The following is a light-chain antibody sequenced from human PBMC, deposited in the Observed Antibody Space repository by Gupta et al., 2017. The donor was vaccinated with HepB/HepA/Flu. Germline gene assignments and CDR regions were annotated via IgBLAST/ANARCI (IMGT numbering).Light chain of an antibody. CDR3: QSYDSSLSGSVV. CDR1: SSNIGAGYD. CDR2: GNS. V-gene: IGLV1-40*01. Sequence: QSVLTQPPSVSWAPGQRVTISCTGSSSNIGAGYDVHWYQQLPGTAPKLLIYGNSKRPSGVPDRFSGSKSGTSASLAITGLQAEDEADYSCQSYDSSLSGSVVFGGGTKLTVI. J-gene: IGLJ2*01.